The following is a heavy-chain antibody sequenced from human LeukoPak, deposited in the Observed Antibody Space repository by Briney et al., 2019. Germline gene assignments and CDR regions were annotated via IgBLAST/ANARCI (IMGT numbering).Heavy chain of an antibody. V-gene: IGHV3-30*18. J-gene: IGHJ4*02. D-gene: IGHD2-2*02. CDR2: ISPDGDNE. CDR1: GLSLSSYG. CDR3: AKDGPYTSSFDY. Sequence: GGSLRLSCAASGLSLSSYGMHWVRQGPGKGLEWVAAISPDGDNEYYADSVKGRITISRDNSKNTLYLQMNSLTTDDTAVYYCAKDGPYTSSFDYWGQGTLVTVSS.